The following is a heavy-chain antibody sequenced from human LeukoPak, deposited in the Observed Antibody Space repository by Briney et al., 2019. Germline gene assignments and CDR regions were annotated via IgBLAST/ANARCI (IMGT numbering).Heavy chain of an antibody. V-gene: IGHV4-61*05. D-gene: IGHD2-2*02. CDR1: GGSISSSSYY. J-gene: IGHJ6*02. Sequence: SETLSLTCTVSGGSISSSSYYWSWIRQPPGKGLEWIGYIYYSGSTNYNPSLKSRVTISVDTSKNQFSLKLSSVTAADTAVYYCARHAVGDCSSTSCYSPTINYYYYGMDVWGQGTTVTVSS. CDR3: ARHAVGDCSSTSCYSPTINYYYYGMDV. CDR2: IYYSGST.